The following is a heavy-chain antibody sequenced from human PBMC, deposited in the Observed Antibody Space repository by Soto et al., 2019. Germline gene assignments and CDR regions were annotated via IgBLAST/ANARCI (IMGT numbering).Heavy chain of an antibody. J-gene: IGHJ6*02. Sequence: QVQLVQSGAEVKKPGSSVKVSCKASGGTFSSYAISWVRQAPGQGLEWMGGIIPIFGTANYAQKFQGRVTITADKSTSTAYMELSSLRSEDTAVYYCARRLVVLPAAIAGQKYYYGMDVWGQGTTVTVSS. CDR1: GGTFSSYA. CDR3: ARRLVVLPAAIAGQKYYYGMDV. V-gene: IGHV1-69*06. CDR2: IIPIFGTA. D-gene: IGHD2-2*01.